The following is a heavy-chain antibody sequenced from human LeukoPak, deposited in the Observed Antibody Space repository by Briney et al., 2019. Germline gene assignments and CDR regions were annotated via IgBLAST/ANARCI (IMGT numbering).Heavy chain of an antibody. V-gene: IGHV3-48*02. CDR3: ARAGPYDSSLYYFDY. Sequence: GGSLRLSCVASGFTFSSYSMNWVRQAPGKGLEWISYISSSSRTIYYADSVKGRFSISRGNAKNSLYLQMNSLRDEDTAVYYCARAGPYDSSLYYFDYWGQGTLFTVSS. CDR1: GFTFSSYS. CDR2: ISSSSRTI. D-gene: IGHD3-22*01. J-gene: IGHJ4*02.